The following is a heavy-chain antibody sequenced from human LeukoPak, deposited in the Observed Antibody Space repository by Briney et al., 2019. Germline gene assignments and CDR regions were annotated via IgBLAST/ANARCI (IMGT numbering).Heavy chain of an antibody. J-gene: IGHJ6*02. CDR2: ISSNGGST. CDR1: GFTFNTYA. D-gene: IGHD2-2*01. Sequence: PGGSLRLSCAASGFTFNTYAMSWVRQAPGKGLEWVSAISSNGGSTFYADSVKGRFTISRDNSKNTLYLQVNSLRAGDTAVYYCAKGGCSSTSCYGTYYYYGMDVWGQGTTVTVSS. CDR3: AKGGCSSTSCYGTYYYYGMDV. V-gene: IGHV3-23*01.